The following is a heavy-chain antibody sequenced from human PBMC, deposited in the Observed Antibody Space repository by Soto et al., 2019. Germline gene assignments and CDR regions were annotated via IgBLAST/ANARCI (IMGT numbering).Heavy chain of an antibody. CDR3: AKGRGGSGSLTHRVDF. Sequence: EVQLLESGGGLVQPGGSLRLSCAASGFTFNNYAMTWVRQAPGKGLEWVSAISGGGDTTSYGDSVKGRFTVSRDGSKNTLYLQMSSLRAEDTALYYCAKGRGGSGSLTHRVDFWGQGTLVTVSS. V-gene: IGHV3-23*01. CDR2: ISGGGDTT. D-gene: IGHD3-10*01. J-gene: IGHJ4*02. CDR1: GFTFNNYA.